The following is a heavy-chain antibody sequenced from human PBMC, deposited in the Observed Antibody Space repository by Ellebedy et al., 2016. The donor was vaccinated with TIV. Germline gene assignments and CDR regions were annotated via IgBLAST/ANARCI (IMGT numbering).Heavy chain of an antibody. CDR1: RFDLRNYW. J-gene: IGHJ5*02. CDR3: AREDGNWLDP. V-gene: IGHV3-7*01. D-gene: IGHD4-23*01. Sequence: PGGSLRLSCVASRFDLRNYWMSWVRQAPGKGLEWVANIKGDASEEYYLDSVKGRFTISRDNLKRSLYLQVNSLRVEDTAVYFCAREDGNWLDPWGQGTLVTVAS. CDR2: IKGDASEE.